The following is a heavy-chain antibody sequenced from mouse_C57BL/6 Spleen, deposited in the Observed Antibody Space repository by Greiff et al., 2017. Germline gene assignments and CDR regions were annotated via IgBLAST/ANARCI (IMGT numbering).Heavy chain of an antibody. J-gene: IGHJ1*03. CDR1: GYTFTSYW. D-gene: IGHD1-1*01. CDR2: IDPSDSYT. V-gene: IGHV1-50*01. CDR3: ASNYYGSSYGYCDD. Sequence: QVQLQQPGAELVKPGASVKLSCKASGYTFTSYWMQWVKQRPGQGLEWIGEIDPSDSYTNYNQKFKGKATLTVDTSSSTAYMQLSSLTSEDSAVYYCASNYYGSSYGYCDDWGKGTTVTVSS.